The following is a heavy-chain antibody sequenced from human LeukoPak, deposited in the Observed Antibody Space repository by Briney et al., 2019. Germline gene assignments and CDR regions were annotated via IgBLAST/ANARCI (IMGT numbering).Heavy chain of an antibody. V-gene: IGHV3-74*01. CDR3: AREQFDP. J-gene: IGHJ5*02. CDR2: INSDGSST. Sequence: GGSLRLSCAASGFTLSSYWMHWVRQAPGKGLAWVSRINSDGSSTSYADSVKGRFTISRDNTKNTLYLQMNSLRVEDTAVYYCAREQFDPWGQGALVTVSA. CDR1: GFTLSSYW.